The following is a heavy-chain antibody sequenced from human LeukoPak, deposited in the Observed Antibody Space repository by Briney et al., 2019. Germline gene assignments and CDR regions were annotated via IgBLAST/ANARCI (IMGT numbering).Heavy chain of an antibody. CDR3: ASTRGMPGTTRGYFDY. CDR2: ISSSSSTI. Sequence: GVSLRLSCAASGFTFSSYSMNWVRQAPGKGLEWVSYISSSSSTIYYADSVKGRFTISRDNAKNSLYLQMNSLRAEDTAVYYCASTRGMPGTTRGYFDYWGQGTLVTVSS. D-gene: IGHD3-10*01. J-gene: IGHJ4*02. CDR1: GFTFSSYS. V-gene: IGHV3-48*01.